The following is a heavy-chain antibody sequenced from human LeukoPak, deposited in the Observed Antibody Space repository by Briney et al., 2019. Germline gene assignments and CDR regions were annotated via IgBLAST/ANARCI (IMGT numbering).Heavy chain of an antibody. CDR3: ARESITIFGVVVNQH. V-gene: IGHV3-30*02. CDR2: IRYDGSNK. D-gene: IGHD3-3*01. CDR1: GFTFSSYG. J-gene: IGHJ1*01. Sequence: GGSLRLSCAASGFTFSSYGMHWVRQAPGKGLEWVAFIRYDGSNKYYADSVKGRFTISRDNSKNTLYLQMNSLRAEDTAVYYCARESITIFGVVVNQHWGQGTLVTVSS.